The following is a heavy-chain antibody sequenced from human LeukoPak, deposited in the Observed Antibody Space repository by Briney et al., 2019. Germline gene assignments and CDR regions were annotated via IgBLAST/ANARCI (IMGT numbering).Heavy chain of an antibody. CDR2: IKQGGSQK. D-gene: IGHD4-17*01. V-gene: IGHV3-7*01. CDR1: GFSFGSHW. J-gene: IGHJ4*02. Sequence: HPGGSLRLSCAASGFSFGSHWMTWVRLAPGKGLEWVANIKQGGSQKYYVDSAKGRFTTSRDDAKSTLFLQMNNVRAEDSALYYCARGPNFGDYVDFLDSWGQGTLVTVSS. CDR3: ARGPNFGDYVDFLDS.